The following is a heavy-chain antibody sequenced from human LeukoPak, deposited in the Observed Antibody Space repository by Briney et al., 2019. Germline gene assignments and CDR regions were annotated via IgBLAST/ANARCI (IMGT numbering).Heavy chain of an antibody. CDR2: ISGSGGST. D-gene: IGHD6-13*01. CDR1: GFTFSSYA. V-gene: IGHV3-23*01. J-gene: IGHJ4*02. CDR3: ARAGPSSSWHQFDY. Sequence: GGSLRLSCAASGFTFSSYAMSWVRQAPGKGLEWVSAISGSGGSTYYADSVKGRFTISRDNSKKGRFTISRDNSKNTLYLQMNSLRAEDTAVYYCARAGPSSSWHQFDYWGQGTLVTVSS.